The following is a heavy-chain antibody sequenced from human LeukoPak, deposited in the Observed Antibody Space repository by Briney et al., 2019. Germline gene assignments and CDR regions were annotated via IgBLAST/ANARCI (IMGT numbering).Heavy chain of an antibody. V-gene: IGHV3-30*18. J-gene: IGHJ4*02. D-gene: IGHD3-10*01. CDR3: AKNDVGITMVRGHFDY. CDR1: GYTFTSYY. CDR2: ISYDGSNK. Sequence: SCKASGYTFTSYYMHWVRQAPGKGLEWVAVISYDGSNKYYADSVKGRFTISRDNSKNTLYLQMNSLRAEDTAVYYCAKNDVGITMVRGHFDYWGQGTLVTVSS.